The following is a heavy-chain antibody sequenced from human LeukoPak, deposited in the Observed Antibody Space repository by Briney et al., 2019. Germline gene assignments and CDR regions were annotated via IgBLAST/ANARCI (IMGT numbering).Heavy chain of an antibody. CDR1: GGSISSSTYY. V-gene: IGHV4-39*01. J-gene: IGHJ5*02. CDR3: ATIAVVGKPTP. D-gene: IGHD6-19*01. CDR2: IYYSGST. Sequence: PSETLSLTCTVSGGSISSSTYYWGWIRQPPGKGLEWIGSIYYSGSTYYNPSLKSRVTISIDTSKNQFSLRLTSVTAADTAVYHCATIAVVGKPTPRGQGTLVTVSS.